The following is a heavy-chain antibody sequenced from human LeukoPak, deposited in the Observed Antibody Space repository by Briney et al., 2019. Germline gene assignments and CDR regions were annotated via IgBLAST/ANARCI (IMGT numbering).Heavy chain of an antibody. CDR3: AKGRGGYRSSTSCYEGLIDY. V-gene: IGHV3-23*01. CDR1: GFTFSSYA. D-gene: IGHD2-2*01. Sequence: GGSLRLSCAASGFTFSSYAMSWVRQAPGKGLEWVSAISGSGGSTYYADSVKGRFTISRDNSKNTLYLQMNSLRAEDTAVYYCAKGRGGYRSSTSCYEGLIDYWGQGTLVTVSS. J-gene: IGHJ4*02. CDR2: ISGSGGST.